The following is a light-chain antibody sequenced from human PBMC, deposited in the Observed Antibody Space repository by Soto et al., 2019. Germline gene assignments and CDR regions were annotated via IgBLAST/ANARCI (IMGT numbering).Light chain of an antibody. J-gene: IGLJ1*01. CDR1: SSDVGAYNY. CDR2: GVN. Sequence: QSVLTQPASVSGSPGQSITISCTGTSSDVGAYNYVSWYQQYPDKAPKLMIHGVNNRPSGVSSRFSGSKSGNTASLTISGLQAEDEADYYCCSYAGSYTPFVFGTGTKLTVL. V-gene: IGLV2-14*01. CDR3: CSYAGSYTPFV.